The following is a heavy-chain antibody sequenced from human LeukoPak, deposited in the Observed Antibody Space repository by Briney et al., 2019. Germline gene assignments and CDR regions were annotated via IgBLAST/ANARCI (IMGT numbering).Heavy chain of an antibody. D-gene: IGHD6-19*01. V-gene: IGHV4-59*08. Sequence: SETLSLTCTVSGGSISSYYWSWIRQPPGKGLEWIGYIYYSGSTNYNPSLKSRVTISVDTSKNQFSLKLSSVTAADTAVYYCAGSSGWTGFDYWGQGTLVTVSS. J-gene: IGHJ4*02. CDR2: IYYSGST. CDR3: AGSSGWTGFDY. CDR1: GGSISSYY.